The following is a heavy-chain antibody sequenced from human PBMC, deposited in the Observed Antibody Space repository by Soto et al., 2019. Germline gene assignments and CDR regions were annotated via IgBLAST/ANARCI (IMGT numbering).Heavy chain of an antibody. V-gene: IGHV1-18*01. J-gene: IGHJ4*02. CDR3: GRSSSMLGAGWSDY. Sequence: ASVKVSCKASGDSFRSYGINWVRQAPGQGLEWIGWVSGYNYNTKYAQKLQGRITVTTDTSTNTAYMELRSLRSDDTAVYYCGRSSSMLGAGWSDYWGQRTLVTVSS. CDR2: VSGYNYNT. D-gene: IGHD6-19*01. CDR1: GDSFRSYG.